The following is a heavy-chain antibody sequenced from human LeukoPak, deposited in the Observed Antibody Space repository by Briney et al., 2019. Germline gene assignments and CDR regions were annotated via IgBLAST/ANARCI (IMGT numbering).Heavy chain of an antibody. Sequence: ASVKVSCKASGYAFTSYHIHWMRQAPGQGLGWMGIIIPSSGSTTYAQKFQGRVTMTRDTSTSTVHMELSSLTSDDTAVYFCARSDYNDYRGLGFWGQGTLVTVSS. D-gene: IGHD4-11*01. V-gene: IGHV1-46*01. J-gene: IGHJ4*02. CDR3: ARSDYNDYRGLGF. CDR2: IIPSSGST. CDR1: GYAFTSYH.